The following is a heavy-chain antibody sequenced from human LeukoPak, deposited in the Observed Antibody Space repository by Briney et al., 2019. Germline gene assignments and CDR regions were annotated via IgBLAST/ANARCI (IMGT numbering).Heavy chain of an antibody. J-gene: IGHJ5*02. D-gene: IGHD6-19*01. CDR3: ARDNTYSRGCNYSGSWFDP. V-gene: IGHV1-2*02. Sequence: ASVKVSCKASGYTFTGYYMHWVRQAPGQGLEWMGLINPNSGGTNYAQKFQGRVTMTRDTSMSTAYMELSRLRSDDTAVYYCARDNTYSRGCNYSGSWFDPWGQGTLVTVSS. CDR1: GYTFTGYY. CDR2: INPNSGGT.